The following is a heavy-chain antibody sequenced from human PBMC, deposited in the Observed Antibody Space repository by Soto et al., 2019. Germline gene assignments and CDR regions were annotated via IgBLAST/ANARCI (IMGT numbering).Heavy chain of an antibody. D-gene: IGHD1-26*01. Sequence: SVKVSCKASGGTFSSYAISWVRQAPGQGLEWMGGIIPIFGTANYAQKFQGRVTITADESTSTAYMELSSLRSEDTAVYYCARGTSGLSGSYYKPYYWGQGTLVTVSS. CDR3: ARGTSGLSGSYYKPYY. V-gene: IGHV1-69*13. CDR2: IIPIFGTA. CDR1: GGTFSSYA. J-gene: IGHJ4*02.